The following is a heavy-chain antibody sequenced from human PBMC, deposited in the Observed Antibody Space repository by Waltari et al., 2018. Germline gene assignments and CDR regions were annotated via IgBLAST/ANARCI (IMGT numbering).Heavy chain of an antibody. J-gene: IGHJ4*02. Sequence: QVQLQQWGAGLLRPSETLSLTCAVYGGSFSGYCWNWIRQPPGTGLEAIGEILHGGSTTDPPSLESRVSMSVDTSRNRVSLKLSSVTDADTAIYYGAGGRGYCVGGTCYFRHQPDSNYFDFWGQGTLVTVSS. CDR2: ILHGGST. CDR1: GGSFSGYC. D-gene: IGHD2-15*01. CDR3: AGGRGYCVGGTCYFRHQPDSNYFDF. V-gene: IGHV4-34*01.